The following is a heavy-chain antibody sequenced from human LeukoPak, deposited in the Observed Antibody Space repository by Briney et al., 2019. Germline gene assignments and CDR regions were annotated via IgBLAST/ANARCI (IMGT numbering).Heavy chain of an antibody. CDR1: GYTFTGFY. J-gene: IGHJ4*02. D-gene: IGHD2-15*01. CDR3: ARSAGSAFFDY. CDR2: IYSDSGDT. Sequence: ASVKVSCKASGYTFTGFYIHWVRQAPGQGLEWMGWIYSDSGDTNYAQKFQGWVTMTRGTSISTAYMELSRLTSDDTAVYYCARSAGSAFFDYWGQGTLVTVSS. V-gene: IGHV1-2*04.